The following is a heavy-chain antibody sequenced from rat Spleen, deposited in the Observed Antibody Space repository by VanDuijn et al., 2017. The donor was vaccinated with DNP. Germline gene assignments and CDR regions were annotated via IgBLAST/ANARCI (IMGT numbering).Heavy chain of an antibody. CDR3: ARLINWELGYWYFDF. CDR1: GFTFSDYN. V-gene: IGHV5-7*01. CDR2: ISYDGSST. J-gene: IGHJ1*01. D-gene: IGHD5-1*01. Sequence: EVQLVESGGGLVQPGRSLRLSCAASGFTFSDYNMAWVRQAPKKGLEWVATISYDGSSTYYRDSVKGRFTISRDNAKSTLYLQMDSLRSEDTATYYCARLINWELGYWYFDFWGPGTMVTVSS.